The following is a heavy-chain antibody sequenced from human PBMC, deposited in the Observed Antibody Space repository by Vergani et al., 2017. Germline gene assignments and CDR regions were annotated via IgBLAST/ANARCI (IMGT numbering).Heavy chain of an antibody. Sequence: QVQLVQSGAEVKKPGASVKVSCKASGYTFTSYGISWVRQAPGQGLEWMGWISAYNGNTNYAQKLQGRVTMTTDTSTSTAYMELRSLRSVDTAVYYCARDPDIVVVPAAPYYYYYYGMDVWGQGTTVTVSS. D-gene: IGHD2-2*01. CDR2: ISAYNGNT. J-gene: IGHJ6*02. CDR3: ARDPDIVVVPAAPYYYYYYGMDV. V-gene: IGHV1-18*04. CDR1: GYTFTSYG.